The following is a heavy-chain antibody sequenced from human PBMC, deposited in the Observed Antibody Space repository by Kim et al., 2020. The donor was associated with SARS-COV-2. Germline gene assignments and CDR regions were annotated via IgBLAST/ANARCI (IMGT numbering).Heavy chain of an antibody. Sequence: ASVKVSCKASGYTFTSYGISWVRQAPGQGLEWMGWISAYNGNTNYAQKLQGRVTMTTDTSTSTAYMELRSLRSDDTAVYYCATEDTHPKNYYYDSSGYYVWGQGTTVTVSS. J-gene: IGHJ6*02. V-gene: IGHV1-18*01. CDR3: ATEDTHPKNYYYDSSGYYV. D-gene: IGHD3-22*01. CDR2: ISAYNGNT. CDR1: GYTFTSYG.